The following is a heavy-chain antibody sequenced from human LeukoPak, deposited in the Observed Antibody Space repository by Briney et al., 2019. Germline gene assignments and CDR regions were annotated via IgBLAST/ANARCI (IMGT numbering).Heavy chain of an antibody. J-gene: IGHJ4*02. CDR3: ARVNCSSTSCYAPGDY. V-gene: IGHV1-69*06. CDR2: ILPIFGTA. CDR1: GGTFSSYA. Sequence: ASVKVSCKASGGTFSSYAISWVRQAPGQGLEWMGGILPIFGTANYAQKFQGRVTITADKSTSTAYMELSSLRSEDTAVYYCARVNCSSTSCYAPGDYWGQGTLVTVSS. D-gene: IGHD2-2*01.